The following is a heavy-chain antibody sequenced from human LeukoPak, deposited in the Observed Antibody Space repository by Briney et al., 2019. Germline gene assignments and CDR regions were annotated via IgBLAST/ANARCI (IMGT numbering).Heavy chain of an antibody. V-gene: IGHV3-64*04. CDR2: IYSDGSRT. CDR1: GFTFSSFA. J-gene: IGHJ4*02. D-gene: IGHD3-3*01. Sequence: PGGSLRLSCAASGFTFSSFAMHWVRQAPGKGLEYLSAIYSDGSRTYYADSVKGRFTISRDNSKNTLYLQMNSLRAEDTAVYYCARDVLRFLEWPTGIGYWGQGTLVTVSS. CDR3: ARDVLRFLEWPTGIGY.